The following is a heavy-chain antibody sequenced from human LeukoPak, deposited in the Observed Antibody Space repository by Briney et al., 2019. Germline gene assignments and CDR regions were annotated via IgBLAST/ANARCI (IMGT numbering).Heavy chain of an antibody. D-gene: IGHD3-22*01. CDR1: GGSITSGRYY. Sequence: PSETLSLTCSVSGGSITSGRYYWTWIRQPAGKGLEWIGRISSSEITNYNPSLKSRVTISGDTSKNQFSLKLSSVTAADTAVYYCARNVVETYYYDSSGFYGMDVWGQGTTVTVSS. J-gene: IGHJ6*02. CDR3: ARNVVETYYYDSSGFYGMDV. V-gene: IGHV4-61*02. CDR2: ISSSEIT.